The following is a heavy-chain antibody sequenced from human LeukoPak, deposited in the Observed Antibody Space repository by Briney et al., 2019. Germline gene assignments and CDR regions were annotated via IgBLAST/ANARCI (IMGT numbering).Heavy chain of an antibody. CDR1: GYSFTSYW. J-gene: IGHJ5*02. CDR3: ARRRYCSSTSCQRGFDP. Sequence: GESLQISCKGSGYSFTSYWIAWVRQMPGKGLEWMGVIYPGGSDTRYSPSFQGQVTISADESISTAYLQWSSLKASDTAMYYCARRRYCSSTSCQRGFDPWGQGTLVTVSS. CDR2: IYPGGSDT. D-gene: IGHD2-2*01. V-gene: IGHV5-51*01.